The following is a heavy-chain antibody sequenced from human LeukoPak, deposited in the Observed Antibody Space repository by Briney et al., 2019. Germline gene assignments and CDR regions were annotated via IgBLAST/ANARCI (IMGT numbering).Heavy chain of an antibody. D-gene: IGHD3-22*01. CDR2: FDPEDGET. V-gene: IGHV1-24*01. CDR1: GYTLTELS. J-gene: IGHJ4*02. Sequence: ASVKVSCKVSGYTLTELSMHWVRQAPGKGLEWMGGFDPEDGETIYAQKFQGRVTMTEDTSTDTAHMELSSLRSEDTAVYYCATLAGYYDSSGYYYLDYWGQGTLVTVSS. CDR3: ATLAGYYDSSGYYYLDY.